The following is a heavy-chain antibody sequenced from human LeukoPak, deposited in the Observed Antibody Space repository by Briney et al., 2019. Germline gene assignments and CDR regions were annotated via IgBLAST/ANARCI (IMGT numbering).Heavy chain of an antibody. CDR1: GFRFSSYE. CDR3: ARDGAVAGIENDY. D-gene: IGHD6-19*01. V-gene: IGHV3-48*03. J-gene: IGHJ4*02. Sequence: GGSLRLSCAASGFRFSSYEMKWVRQAPGKGLEWVSYISSGGGSTTFYADSVKGRFTISRDNAKNSVYLQTNSLRAEDTAVYYCARDGAVAGIENDYWGQGTLVTVSS. CDR2: ISSGGGSTT.